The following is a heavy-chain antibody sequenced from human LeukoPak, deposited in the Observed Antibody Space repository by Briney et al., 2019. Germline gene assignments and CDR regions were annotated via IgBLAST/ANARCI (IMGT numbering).Heavy chain of an antibody. D-gene: IGHD3-10*01. V-gene: IGHV3-11*05. Sequence: GGSLRLSCAASGFTFSDYYMSWIRQGPGKGLEWVSYISIISNYTNYADSVKGRFTISRDNSKNTLYLQMNSLRAADTAVYYCAKGSMARGAPNEYWGQGTLVTVST. CDR1: GFTFSDYY. CDR3: AKGSMARGAPNEY. J-gene: IGHJ4*02. CDR2: ISIISNYT.